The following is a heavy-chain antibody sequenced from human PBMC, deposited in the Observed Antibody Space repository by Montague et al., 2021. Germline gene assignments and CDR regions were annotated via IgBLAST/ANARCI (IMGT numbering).Heavy chain of an antibody. CDR1: GASFNYGGYY. J-gene: IGHJ4*02. CDR3: ARDDGRYTPVGYLDS. Sequence: TLSLTCNVSGASFNYGGYYWTWIRQHPGKGLEWIGYIHYTGYTQYNPSLNSRLTISVDTSKNQFSLMLNSVTAADTAVYYCARDDGRYTPVGYLDSWGQGTRVIVSS. V-gene: IGHV4-31*03. CDR2: IHYTGYT. D-gene: IGHD2-2*02.